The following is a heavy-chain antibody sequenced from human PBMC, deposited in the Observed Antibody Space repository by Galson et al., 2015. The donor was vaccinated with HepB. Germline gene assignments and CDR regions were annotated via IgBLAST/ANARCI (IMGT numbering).Heavy chain of an antibody. D-gene: IGHD6-13*01. CDR1: GDSVSSTSAA. J-gene: IGHJ4*02. V-gene: IGHV6-1*01. CDR2: TYYRSKWYN. Sequence: CAISGDSVSSTSAAWNWIRQSPSRGLEWLGRTYYRSKWYNDYAVSVKSRITINPDTSKNQFSLQLNSVTPEDTAVYYCARDRDSSPEGYFDYWGQGTLVTVSS. CDR3: ARDRDSSPEGYFDY.